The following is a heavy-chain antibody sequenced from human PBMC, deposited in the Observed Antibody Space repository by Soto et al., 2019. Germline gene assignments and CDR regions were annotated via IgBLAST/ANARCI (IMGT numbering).Heavy chain of an antibody. D-gene: IGHD3-22*01. V-gene: IGHV3-30*09. CDR2: ISYDGSYE. J-gene: IGHJ4*02. Sequence: QVQLVESGGGVVQPGRSLRLSCAASGFTFSSYAMHWVRQAPGKGLEWVALISYDGSYEYYADSVTGRFAISRDNSKNTLYLQMNSLRAEDTAVYYCARGPYYDSTGYYFKGYFDYWGQATLVTVSS. CDR3: ARGPYYDSTGYYFKGYFDY. CDR1: GFTFSSYA.